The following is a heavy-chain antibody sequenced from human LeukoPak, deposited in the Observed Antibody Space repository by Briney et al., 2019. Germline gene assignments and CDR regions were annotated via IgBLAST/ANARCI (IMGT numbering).Heavy chain of an antibody. V-gene: IGHV4-61*01. Sequence: SETLSLSCTVSGGSVSSDNYYWSWTRQPPGRGLEWIGYIYHSGSTNYNPSLKSRVTISVDTSKNQFSLKLSSVTAADTAVYYCAKGGHSSGWYHDYWGQGTLVTVSS. J-gene: IGHJ4*02. CDR2: IYHSGST. CDR3: AKGGHSSGWYHDY. D-gene: IGHD6-19*01. CDR1: GGSVSSDNYY.